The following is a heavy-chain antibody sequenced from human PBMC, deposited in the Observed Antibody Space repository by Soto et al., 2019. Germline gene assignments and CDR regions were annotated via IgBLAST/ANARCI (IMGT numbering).Heavy chain of an antibody. V-gene: IGHV4-4*07. CDR3: ARPSTVAGTDNWFDS. CDR1: GAFISGYY. CDR2: IYTSVST. Sequence: PXATLSLTCTVSGAFISGYYWSWIRQPAGKGLEWIGRIYTSVSTKYSPSLKSRATMSVDTSKKQFSLKLNSVTAADTAVYYCARPSTVAGTDNWFDSCGQRTLVTVSS. D-gene: IGHD6-13*01. J-gene: IGHJ5*01.